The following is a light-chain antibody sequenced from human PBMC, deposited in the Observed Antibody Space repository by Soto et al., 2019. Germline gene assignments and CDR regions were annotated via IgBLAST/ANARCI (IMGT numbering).Light chain of an antibody. CDR3: ATWDDSLEGVL. CDR2: SND. Sequence: QAVVTQPPSASGTPGQRVTISCSGSSSNIGSNIVSWYQKLPGTAPRLLIYSNDHRPSGVPDRFSGSKSGTSASLAISGLQSEDEADYYCATWDDSLEGVLFGGGTKLTVL. J-gene: IGLJ2*01. CDR1: SSNIGSNI. V-gene: IGLV1-44*01.